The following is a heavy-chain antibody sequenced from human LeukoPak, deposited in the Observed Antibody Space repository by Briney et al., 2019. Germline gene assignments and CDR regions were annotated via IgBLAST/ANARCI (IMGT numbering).Heavy chain of an antibody. CDR3: ARDGIAVAARGRGFLNWFDP. V-gene: IGHV1-46*01. Sequence: ASVKVSCKASGYTFTSYYMHWVRQAPGQGLEWMGIINPSGGSTSHAQKFQGRVTMTRDTSTSTVYMELSSLRSEDTAVYYCARDGIAVAARGRGFLNWFDPWGQGTLVTVSS. CDR2: INPSGGST. D-gene: IGHD6-19*01. CDR1: GYTFTSYY. J-gene: IGHJ5*02.